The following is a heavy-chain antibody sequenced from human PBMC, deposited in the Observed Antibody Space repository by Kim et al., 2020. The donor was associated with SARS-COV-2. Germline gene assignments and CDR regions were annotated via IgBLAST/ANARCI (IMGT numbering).Heavy chain of an antibody. V-gene: IGHV1-18*01. Sequence: ASVKVSCKASGYTFTSYGISWVRQAPGQGLEWMGWISAYNGNTNYAQKLQGRVTMTTDTSTSTAYMELRSLRSDDTAVYYCARVLRFTMVRGVIILPDPPYYYYGMDVWGQGTTVTVSS. J-gene: IGHJ6*02. CDR2: ISAYNGNT. CDR3: ARVLRFTMVRGVIILPDPPYYYYGMDV. D-gene: IGHD3-10*01. CDR1: GYTFTSYG.